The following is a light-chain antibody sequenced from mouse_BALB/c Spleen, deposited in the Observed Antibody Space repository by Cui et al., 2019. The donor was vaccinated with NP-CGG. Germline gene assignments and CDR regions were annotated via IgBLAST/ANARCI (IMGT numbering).Light chain of an antibody. Sequence: HAVVTQEYALSTSPGETVTLTCRSSTGSGTTSNYANWVQEKPDHLFTGLIGGTNNRAPGVPARFSGSLIGDKTTLTITGAQTEDEAVYFCALWYSNHWVFGGGTKLTVL. CDR3: ALWYSNHWV. CDR1: TGSGTTSNY. J-gene: IGLJ1*01. V-gene: IGLV1*01. CDR2: GTN.